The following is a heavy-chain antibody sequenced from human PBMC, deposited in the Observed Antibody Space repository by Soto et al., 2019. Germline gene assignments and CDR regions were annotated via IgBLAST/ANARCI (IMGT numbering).Heavy chain of an antibody. V-gene: IGHV1-18*01. J-gene: IGHJ4*02. CDR1: GYAFTTYG. D-gene: IGHD1-1*01. CDR3: ARGRYGDY. Sequence: QVHLVQSGAEVKKPGASVKVSCKGSGYAFTTYGNTWVRQAPGQGLEWMGWISAHNGDTNYAQKLQGRGTVTRDTSTSTAYMELRSLRSDDTAVYYCARGRYGDYWGQGALVTVSS. CDR2: ISAHNGDT.